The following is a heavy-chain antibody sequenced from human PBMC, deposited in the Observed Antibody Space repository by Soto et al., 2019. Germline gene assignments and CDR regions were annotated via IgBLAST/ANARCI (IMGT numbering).Heavy chain of an antibody. CDR3: ARGGHVVVVTAALDF. J-gene: IGHJ4*02. Sequence: QVQLMQSGAEVKKPGASVKVSCQASGDTFTDYYIHWMRQAPVQGLEWMGTVNPGGGHTTYAQHFLGRVTMTRYTSTIILSMELTSPTSVDTARYYCARGGHVVVVTAALDFWGQGTLVTVAS. CDR2: VNPGGGHT. D-gene: IGHD2-21*02. V-gene: IGHV1-46*01. CDR1: GDTFTDYY.